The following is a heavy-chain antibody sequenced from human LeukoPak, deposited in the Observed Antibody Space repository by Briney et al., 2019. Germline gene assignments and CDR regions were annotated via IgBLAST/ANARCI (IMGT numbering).Heavy chain of an antibody. V-gene: IGHV1-18*01. Sequence: ASVKVSCKASGYTFTSYGISWVRQAPGQGLEWMGWISAYNGNTNYAQKLQGRVTMTTDTSTSTAYMELRSLRSDDTAVYYCAALSSPPYYYYMDVWGKGTTATVSS. CDR2: ISAYNGNT. D-gene: IGHD2-2*01. CDR3: AALSSPPYYYYMDV. J-gene: IGHJ6*03. CDR1: GYTFTSYG.